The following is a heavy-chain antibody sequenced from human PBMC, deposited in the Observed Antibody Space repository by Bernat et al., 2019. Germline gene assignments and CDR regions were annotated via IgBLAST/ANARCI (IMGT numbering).Heavy chain of an antibody. Sequence: QVQLVQSGAEVKKPGSSVKVSCKPSGGTLSSYAISWVRQAPGQGLEWMGGIIPIFGTANYAQKFQGRGTITADESTSTAYMELSSLRSEDAAVYYCARAGEFRTNSIHLAPHYCYYMDVWGKGTTVTVSS. V-gene: IGHV1-69*01. J-gene: IGHJ6*03. CDR1: GGTLSSYA. D-gene: IGHD3-10*01. CDR2: IIPIFGTA. CDR3: ARAGEFRTNSIHLAPHYCYYMDV.